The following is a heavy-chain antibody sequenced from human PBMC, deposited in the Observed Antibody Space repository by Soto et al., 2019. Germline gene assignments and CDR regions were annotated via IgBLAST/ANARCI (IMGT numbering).Heavy chain of an antibody. J-gene: IGHJ6*02. D-gene: IGHD6-6*01. CDR2: ISYDGSNK. Sequence: GGSLRLSCAASGFTFSSYAMHWVRQAPGKGLEWVAVISYDGSNKYYADSVKGRFTISRDNSKNTLYLQMNSLRAEDTAVYYCARGWGSSTPYYYYYGMDVWGQGTTVTVSS. CDR3: ARGWGSSTPYYYYYGMDV. V-gene: IGHV3-30-3*01. CDR1: GFTFSSYA.